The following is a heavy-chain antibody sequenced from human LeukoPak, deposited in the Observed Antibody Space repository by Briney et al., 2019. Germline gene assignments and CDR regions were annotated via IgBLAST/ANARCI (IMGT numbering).Heavy chain of an antibody. Sequence: SQTLSLTCTVSGDSISSDGYSWTWIRQPPGKGLEWIGHISYSGNTYYNPSLKSRVTLSVDASKNQFSLNLTSVTAADTAIYCCARDFLRTASPDAFDFWGQGTTVTVSS. CDR3: ARDFLRTASPDAFDF. CDR2: ISYSGNT. J-gene: IGHJ3*01. CDR1: GDSISSDGYS. D-gene: IGHD2-21*02. V-gene: IGHV4-31*03.